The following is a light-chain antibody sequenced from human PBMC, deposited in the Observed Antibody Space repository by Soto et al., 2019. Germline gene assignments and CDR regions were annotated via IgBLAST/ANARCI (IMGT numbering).Light chain of an antibody. CDR3: ASYTTTGTVL. CDR2: EVS. J-gene: IGLJ2*01. V-gene: IGLV2-14*01. CDR1: SSDIGGYNS. Sequence: QSVLTQPASVSGSPGQSITISCTGTSSDIGGYNSVSWFQQHPGKAPNLIIYEVSNRPSGVSNRFSGSKFDNTASLTISGLQAEDEADYYCASYTTTGTVLFGAGTKLTVL.